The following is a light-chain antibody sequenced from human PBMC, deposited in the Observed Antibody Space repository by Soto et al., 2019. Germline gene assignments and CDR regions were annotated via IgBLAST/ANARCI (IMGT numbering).Light chain of an antibody. CDR3: QQRSNSWT. V-gene: IGKV3-11*01. CDR1: QSVGSY. Sequence: EIVLTQSPATLSLSPGERATLSCRASQSVGSYLAWYQQKSGQAPSLPIYGASNRATGIPARFSGSGSGTDFTLTISSLEPEDFAVYYCQQRSNSWTFGQGTRVEIK. J-gene: IGKJ1*01. CDR2: GAS.